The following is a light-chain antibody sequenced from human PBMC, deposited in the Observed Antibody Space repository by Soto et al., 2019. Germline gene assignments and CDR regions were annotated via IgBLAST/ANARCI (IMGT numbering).Light chain of an antibody. CDR3: HQRSNWPLT. J-gene: IGKJ4*01. Sequence: LTQSPATLSLSPGERATLSCRASQSVSTYLAWYQQKSGQAPRLLIYDTSNRATGVTARFSGSGSGTDFTLNIRSLEPEDIAFYYCHQRSNWPLTFGGGTKVDIK. V-gene: IGKV3-11*01. CDR2: DTS. CDR1: QSVSTY.